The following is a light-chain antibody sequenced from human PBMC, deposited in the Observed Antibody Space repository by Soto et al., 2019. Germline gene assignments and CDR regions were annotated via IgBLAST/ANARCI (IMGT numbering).Light chain of an antibody. V-gene: IGKV1-12*01. Sequence: DIPMTQSPSSVSASVGDRVTITCRASQVIDNWLAWYQQKPGKAPKVLIYTASNLQSGVPSRFSGSRSGTDFTLTISNLQPEDFATYYCKQSKSFPLTFGGGTYVEIK. CDR3: KQSKSFPLT. CDR2: TAS. J-gene: IGKJ4*01. CDR1: QVIDNW.